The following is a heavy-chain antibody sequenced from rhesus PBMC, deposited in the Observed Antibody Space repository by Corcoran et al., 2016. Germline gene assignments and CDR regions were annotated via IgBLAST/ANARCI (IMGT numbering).Heavy chain of an antibody. J-gene: IGHJ4*01. Sequence: QVQLQESGPGLVKPSETLSLTCAVSGGPVRSNGWSWIRQPPGKGLAWIGEINGNGGSTNYNPSLKSRVTISKDASKNQFSLKLSSVTAADTAVYYCARDHAVGTFFDYWGQGLLVTVSS. CDR3: ARDHAVGTFFDY. CDR2: INGNGGST. CDR1: GGPVRSNG. V-gene: IGHV4-80*01. D-gene: IGHD5-24*01.